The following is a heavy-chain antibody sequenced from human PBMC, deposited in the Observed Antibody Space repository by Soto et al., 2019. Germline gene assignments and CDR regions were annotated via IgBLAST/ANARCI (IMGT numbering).Heavy chain of an antibody. CDR3: VRGASLNFDC. V-gene: IGHV3-20*04. Sequence: EVQLVESGGGVLRPGGSLRLSCAASGFTFDDYGMSWARQAPGKGLEWVSGVNWNGGSTGYADSVKGRFTISRDNAKNSLYLQMKSLRGEDPGLYYCVRGASLNFDCWGQGTLVTVSS. J-gene: IGHJ4*02. CDR1: GFTFDDYG. CDR2: VNWNGGST. D-gene: IGHD1-26*01.